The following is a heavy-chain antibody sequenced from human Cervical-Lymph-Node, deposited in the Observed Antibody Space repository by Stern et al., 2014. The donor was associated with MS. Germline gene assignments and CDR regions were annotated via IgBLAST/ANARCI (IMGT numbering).Heavy chain of an antibody. D-gene: IGHD4-23*01. J-gene: IGHJ4*02. CDR2: ISSGGSYI. Sequence: EVQLVESGGGLVKPGGSLRLSCAASGFTFSSSSMNWVRQAPGKGLEGVASISSGGSYIYYADSLKCRFTISRDNAKNSLYLQMNSLRAEDTAVYYCARGRGGNYRYYFDYWGQGTLVTVSS. CDR1: GFTFSSSS. CDR3: ARGRGGNYRYYFDY. V-gene: IGHV3-21*01.